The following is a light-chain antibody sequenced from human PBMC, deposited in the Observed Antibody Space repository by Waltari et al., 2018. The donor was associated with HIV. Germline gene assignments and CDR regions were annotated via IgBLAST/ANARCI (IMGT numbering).Light chain of an antibody. J-gene: IGLJ1*01. CDR1: SSDVGGYNY. CDR2: EVS. V-gene: IGLV2-14*01. Sequence: QSALTQPASVSGSPGQSITISCTGTSSDVGGYNYVSWYQQHPGKAPKLMISEVSNWPSGVTNRFSGSKSGNTASLTISGLQVEDEADYYCSSYTSSSTLYVFGTGTKVTVL. CDR3: SSYTSSSTLYV.